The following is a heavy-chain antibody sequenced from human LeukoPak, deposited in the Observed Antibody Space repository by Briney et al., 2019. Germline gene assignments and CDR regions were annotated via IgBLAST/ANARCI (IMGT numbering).Heavy chain of an antibody. CDR3: ARDPAVAAKAYFDY. Sequence: GASVKVSCKASGYTFTGYYMHWVRQAPGQGLEWMGWINPNSGGTNYAQKFQGRVTMTKDTSTSTVYMELSSLRSGDTAVFYCARDPAVAAKAYFDYWGQGTLVTVSS. CDR2: INPNSGGT. V-gene: IGHV1-2*02. CDR1: GYTFTGYY. D-gene: IGHD4-23*01. J-gene: IGHJ4*02.